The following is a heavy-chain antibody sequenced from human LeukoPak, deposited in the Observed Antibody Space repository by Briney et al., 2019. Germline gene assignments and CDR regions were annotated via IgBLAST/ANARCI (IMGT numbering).Heavy chain of an antibody. J-gene: IGHJ4*02. D-gene: IGHD6-13*01. Sequence: GGSLRLSCAVSGFTFSHYAMSWVRQAPGTGLQWVSSIGSDDYITYYADSVKGRFTISRDYSRNTLNLQMNSLRAEDTAVYYCAKRIAYSTRAIDYWGQGTLVTVSS. V-gene: IGHV3-23*01. CDR1: GFTFSHYA. CDR2: IGSDDYIT. CDR3: AKRIAYSTRAIDY.